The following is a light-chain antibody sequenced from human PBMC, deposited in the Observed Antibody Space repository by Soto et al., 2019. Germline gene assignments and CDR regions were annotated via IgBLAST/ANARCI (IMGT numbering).Light chain of an antibody. V-gene: IGKV1-17*01. Sequence: DIQMTQSPSSLSASVGDRVTITCRASQDIRNDLCWYQQNPGKAPKRLIYAAFILQSGVTPRFSGNGSGTEFTLTISSLKAEDYATYFCLQHKTYSLTFGQGTRLE. CDR1: QDIRND. CDR2: AAF. J-gene: IGKJ5*01. CDR3: LQHKTYSLT.